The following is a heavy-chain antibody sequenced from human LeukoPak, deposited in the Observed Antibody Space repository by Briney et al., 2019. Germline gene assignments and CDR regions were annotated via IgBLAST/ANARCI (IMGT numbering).Heavy chain of an antibody. CDR2: INHSGST. CDR1: GGSFSGYY. D-gene: IGHD2-2*01. Sequence: SETLSLTCAVYGGSFSGYYWSWIRQPPGKGLEWIGEINHSGSTNYNPSLKSRVTISVDTSKNQFSLKLSSVTAADTAVYYCARHVIVVVPAAIQNWFDPWGQGTLVTVSS. V-gene: IGHV4-34*01. CDR3: ARHVIVVVPAAIQNWFDP. J-gene: IGHJ5*02.